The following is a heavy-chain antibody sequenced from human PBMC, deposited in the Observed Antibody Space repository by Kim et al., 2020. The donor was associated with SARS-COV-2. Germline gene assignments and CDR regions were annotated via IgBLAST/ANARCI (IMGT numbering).Heavy chain of an antibody. CDR3: ARAAGYCSSTSCYGMARPIDY. CDR1: GFTFSSYS. D-gene: IGHD2-2*01. CDR2: ISSSSSYI. V-gene: IGHV3-21*01. Sequence: GGSLRLSCAASGFTFSSYSMNWVRQAPGKGLEWVSSISSSSSYIYYADSVKGRFTISRDNAKNTLYLQMNSLRAEDTAVYYCARAAGYCSSTSCYGMARPIDYWGQGTLVTVSS. J-gene: IGHJ4*02.